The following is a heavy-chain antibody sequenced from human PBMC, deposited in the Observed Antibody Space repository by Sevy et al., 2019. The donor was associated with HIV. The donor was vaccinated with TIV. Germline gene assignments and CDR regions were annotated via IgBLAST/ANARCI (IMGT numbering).Heavy chain of an antibody. CDR2: ISWNSGSI. Sequence: GGSLRLSCAASGFTFDDYAMHWVRQAPGKGLEWVSGISWNSGSIGYADSVKGRFTISRDNAKNSLYLQMNSLRAEDTAVYYCAREMSSSRGDLDYWGQGTLVTVSS. J-gene: IGHJ4*02. D-gene: IGHD6-19*01. CDR1: GFTFDDYA. CDR3: AREMSSSRGDLDY. V-gene: IGHV3-9*01.